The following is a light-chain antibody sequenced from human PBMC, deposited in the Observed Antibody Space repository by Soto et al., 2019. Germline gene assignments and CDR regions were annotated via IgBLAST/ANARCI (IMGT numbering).Light chain of an antibody. Sequence: ALTQPPSASGSPGQSVTISCTGTSSDVGAYNYVSWYQQYPGKAPKLMIYEVTKRPSGVPDRFSGSKSGNTASLTVSGLQAEDEADYYCTSYVGNNIWVFGGGTKVTVL. CDR1: SSDVGAYNY. CDR3: TSYVGNNIWV. J-gene: IGLJ3*02. V-gene: IGLV2-8*01. CDR2: EVT.